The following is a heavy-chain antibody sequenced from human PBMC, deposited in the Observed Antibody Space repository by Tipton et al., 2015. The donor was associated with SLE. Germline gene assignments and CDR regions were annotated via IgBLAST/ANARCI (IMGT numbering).Heavy chain of an antibody. CDR2: IYNSGNT. V-gene: IGHV4-39*07. J-gene: IGHJ6*02. Sequence: GASISSTSYYWGWIRQAPGKGLEWIGSIYNSGNTYYNAPLKSRVTISVDTSKTQFSLRLSSVSAADTAVYYCARHVDPTDYYYYAVDVWGQGTTVTVSS. CDR1: GASISSTSYY. CDR3: ARHVDPTDYYYYAVDV.